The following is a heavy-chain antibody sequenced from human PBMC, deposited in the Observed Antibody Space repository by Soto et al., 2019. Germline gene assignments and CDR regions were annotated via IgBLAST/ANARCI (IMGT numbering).Heavy chain of an antibody. CDR1: GGSFSGYY. D-gene: IGHD3-10*01. J-gene: IGHJ6*02. CDR2: INHSGST. V-gene: IGHV4-34*01. Sequence: PSETLSLTCAVYGGSFSGYYWSWIRQPPGKGLEWIGEINHSGSTNYNPSLKSRVTISVDTSKNQFSLKLSSVTAVDTAVYYCARRGRGYYGSGKDFRLDVWGQGTTVTV. CDR3: ARRGRGYYGSGKDFRLDV.